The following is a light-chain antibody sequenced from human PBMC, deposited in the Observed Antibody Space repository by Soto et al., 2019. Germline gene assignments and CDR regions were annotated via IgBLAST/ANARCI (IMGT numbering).Light chain of an antibody. V-gene: IGKV3-11*01. CDR1: QSVSTS. Sequence: IVLTQSPVTLALSPGESAVLSCRASQSVSTSLAWYQHKPGQAPRLFIYDASKRAPGIPARFTGSGSGTDFTLTFSSLEPEDIAVYYCQARDVWPSFGQGTKVDIK. J-gene: IGKJ1*01. CDR2: DAS. CDR3: QARDVWPS.